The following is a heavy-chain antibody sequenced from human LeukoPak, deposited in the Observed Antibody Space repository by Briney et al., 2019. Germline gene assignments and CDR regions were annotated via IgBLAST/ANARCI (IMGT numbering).Heavy chain of an antibody. CDR1: GYAFSSYG. D-gene: IGHD6-13*01. V-gene: IGHV1-18*01. CDR3: ARDGGSSWSYNFDY. J-gene: IGHJ4*02. CDR2: ISADNGNT. Sequence: ASVKVSCKASGYAFSSYGISWVRQAPGQGLVWMGCISADNGNTNYALKGRVTMTTDTSTSTAYMELRSLRSDDTDVYYCARDGGSSWSYNFDYWGQGTQVTVSS.